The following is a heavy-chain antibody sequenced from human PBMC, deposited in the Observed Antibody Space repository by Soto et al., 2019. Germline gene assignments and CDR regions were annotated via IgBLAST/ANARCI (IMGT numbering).Heavy chain of an antibody. CDR1: GDSINGINW. D-gene: IGHD2-15*01. V-gene: IGHV4-4*02. CDR3: ARNYCSGGTCYSDFDY. CDR2: IYHGGGV. Sequence: SETLSLTCAVSGDSINGINWWSWVRQPPGKGLEWIGEIYHGGGVSYNPSLKSRVTMSVDKSNNQFSLKLTSVTAADTAVYYCARNYCSGGTCYSDFDYRGQGILVTVSS. J-gene: IGHJ4*02.